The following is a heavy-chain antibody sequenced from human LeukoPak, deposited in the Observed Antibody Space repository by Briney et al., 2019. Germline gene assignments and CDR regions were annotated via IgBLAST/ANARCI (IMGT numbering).Heavy chain of an antibody. Sequence: GGSLRLSCAASGFSFSSYAMSWVRQAPGKGLEWVSVITSSGGNTYYADSVEGRFTISRDNSKNTLYLQMNSLRAEDTAVYYCAKERNGYNWDDAFDIWGQGTMVTVSS. CDR3: AKERNGYNWDDAFDI. V-gene: IGHV3-23*01. J-gene: IGHJ3*02. CDR2: ITSSGGNT. D-gene: IGHD5-24*01. CDR1: GFSFSSYA.